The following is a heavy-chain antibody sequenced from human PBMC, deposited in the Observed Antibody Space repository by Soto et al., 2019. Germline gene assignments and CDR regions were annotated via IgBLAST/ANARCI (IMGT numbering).Heavy chain of an antibody. J-gene: IGHJ5*02. Sequence: HPGGSLRLSCAASGFIFSSYGIHWVRQAPGKGLEWVAIMWYDGSNEHYADSVKGRFTISRDNSRNTVYLQMNNLRVEDTAIYYCARAGGSSYYSWFDPWGQGTLVTVSS. V-gene: IGHV3-33*01. CDR1: GFIFSSYG. D-gene: IGHD4-4*01. CDR3: ARAGGSSYYSWFDP. CDR2: MWYDGSNE.